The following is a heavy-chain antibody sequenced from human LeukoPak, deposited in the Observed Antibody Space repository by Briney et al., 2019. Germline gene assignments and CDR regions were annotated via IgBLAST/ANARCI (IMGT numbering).Heavy chain of an antibody. Sequence: SVKVSCKASGGTFNNIAFNWVRQAPGQGLEWMGRIIPILGIANYAQKFQGRVTITADKSTSTAYMELSSLRSEDTAVYYCARDRVAGTLRWFDPWGQGTLVTVSS. V-gene: IGHV1-69*04. D-gene: IGHD6-19*01. CDR3: ARDRVAGTLRWFDP. CDR1: GGTFNNIA. J-gene: IGHJ5*02. CDR2: IIPILGIA.